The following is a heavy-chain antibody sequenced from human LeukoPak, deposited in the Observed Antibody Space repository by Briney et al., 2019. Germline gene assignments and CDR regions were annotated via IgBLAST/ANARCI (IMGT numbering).Heavy chain of an antibody. D-gene: IGHD3-10*01. Sequence: GGSLRVSCAASGFTFSGSAMHWVRQASGKGLEWVGRIRSKANSYATAYAASVKGRFTISRDDSKNTAYLQMNSLKTEDTAVYYCTSQDYYGSGSYYNIDYWGQGTLVTVSS. CDR2: IRSKANSYAT. CDR1: GFTFSGSA. J-gene: IGHJ4*02. V-gene: IGHV3-73*01. CDR3: TSQDYYGSGSYYNIDY.